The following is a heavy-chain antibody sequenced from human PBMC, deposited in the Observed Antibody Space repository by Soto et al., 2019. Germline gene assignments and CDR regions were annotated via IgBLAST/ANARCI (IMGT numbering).Heavy chain of an antibody. Sequence: PGGSLRLSCAASGFTFSSYGMHWVRQAPGKGLEWVAVISYDGSNKYYADSVKGRFTISRDNSKNTLYLQMNSLRAEDTAVYYCARITIAAAGLPPFDYWGQGTLVTVSS. CDR3: ARITIAAAGLPPFDY. CDR1: GFTFSSYG. D-gene: IGHD6-13*01. V-gene: IGHV3-30*03. CDR2: ISYDGSNK. J-gene: IGHJ4*02.